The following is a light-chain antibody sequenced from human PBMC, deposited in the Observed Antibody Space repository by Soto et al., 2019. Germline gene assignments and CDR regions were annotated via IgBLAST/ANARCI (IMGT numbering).Light chain of an antibody. CDR1: QSISSW. Sequence: DIQMTQSPSTLSASVGDRVTITCRASQSISSWLAWYQQKPGKAPNLLISKASSLESGVPSRFSGGGSGTEFTLTISSLQPDDFATYHCQQYNSYPYTFGQGTKLEIK. V-gene: IGKV1-5*03. CDR2: KAS. CDR3: QQYNSYPYT. J-gene: IGKJ2*01.